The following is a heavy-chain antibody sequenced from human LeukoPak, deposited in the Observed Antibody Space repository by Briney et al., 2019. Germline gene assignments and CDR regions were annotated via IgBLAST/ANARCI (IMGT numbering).Heavy chain of an antibody. J-gene: IGHJ6*02. CDR1: GGSISSSSYY. CDR2: IYYSGST. D-gene: IGHD5-24*01. CDR3: ARKAIIYYYYGMDV. Sequence: ASETLSLTCTVSGGSISSSSYYWGWIRQPPGKGLEWIGSIYYSGSTYYNPSLKSRVTISVDTSKNQFSLKLSSVTAADTAVYYCARKAIIYYYYGMDVWGQGTTVTVSS. V-gene: IGHV4-39*01.